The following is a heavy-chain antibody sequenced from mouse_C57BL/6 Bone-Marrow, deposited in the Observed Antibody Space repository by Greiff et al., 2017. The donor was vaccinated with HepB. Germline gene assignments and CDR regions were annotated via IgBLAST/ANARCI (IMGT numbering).Heavy chain of an antibody. J-gene: IGHJ4*01. Sequence: EVKLVESGGGLVQPKGSLKLSCAASGFSFNTYAMNWVRQAPGKGLEWVARIRSKSNNYATYYADSVKDRFTISRDDSESMLYLQMNNLKTEDTAMYYCVRQKDAMDYWGQGTSVTVSS. CDR1: GFSFNTYA. V-gene: IGHV10-1*01. CDR2: IRSKSNNYAT. CDR3: VRQKDAMDY.